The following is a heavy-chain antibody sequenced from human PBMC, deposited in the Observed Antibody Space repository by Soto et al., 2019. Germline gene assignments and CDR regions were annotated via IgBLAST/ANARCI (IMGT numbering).Heavy chain of an antibody. J-gene: IGHJ4*02. V-gene: IGHV3-30*09. Sequence: QVQLVESGGGVVQPGRFLRLSCAASGFTFSSYAMHWVRQAPGKGLEWVAVISYDGSNKYYADSVKGRFAISRDNSKNTLYLQMNSLRAEDTAVYYCAREEGDSSSWYFGYWGQGTLVTVSS. D-gene: IGHD6-13*01. CDR2: ISYDGSNK. CDR3: AREEGDSSSWYFGY. CDR1: GFTFSSYA.